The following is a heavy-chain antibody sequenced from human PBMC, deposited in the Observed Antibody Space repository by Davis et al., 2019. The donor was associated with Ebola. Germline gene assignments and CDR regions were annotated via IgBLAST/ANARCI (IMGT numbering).Heavy chain of an antibody. CDR3: ARQVTYYYDSSGYTSEYNWFDP. J-gene: IGHJ5*02. CDR1: GGSISSSSYY. CDR2: IYYIGST. D-gene: IGHD3-22*01. V-gene: IGHV4-39*01. Sequence: SETLSLTCTVSGGSISSSSYYWGWIRQPPGKGLEWIGIIYYIGSTYYNPSLKSRVTISVDTSKNQFSLKLSSVTAADTAVYYCARQVTYYYDSSGYTSEYNWFDPWGQGTLVTVSS.